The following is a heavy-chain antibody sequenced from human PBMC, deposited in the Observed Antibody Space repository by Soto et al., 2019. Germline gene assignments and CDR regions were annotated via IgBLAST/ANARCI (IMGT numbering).Heavy chain of an antibody. J-gene: IGHJ3*02. V-gene: IGHV3-23*01. CDR2: ISGSGGST. CDR3: AKVKTYYYDSSGPGNAFDI. CDR1: GFTFSSYA. Sequence: WGSLRLSCAASGFTFSSYAMSWVRQAPGKGLEWVSSISGSGGSTYYADSVKGRFTISRDNSKNTLYLQMNSLRAEDTAVYYCAKVKTYYYDSSGPGNAFDIWGQGTMVTVSS. D-gene: IGHD3-22*01.